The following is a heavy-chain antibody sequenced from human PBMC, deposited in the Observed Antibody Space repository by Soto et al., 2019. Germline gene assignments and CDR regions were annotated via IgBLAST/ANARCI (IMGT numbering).Heavy chain of an antibody. CDR2: ISESSSFM. CDR1: GFIFSSYS. Sequence: ESGGGLVKPGGSLRLSCAASGFIFSSYSMNWVRQAPGKGLEWVSSISESSSFMYYTDSVKGRFTTSRDNAKNSLYLQMNSLRAEATAVYYCARVLDSGNFYFDYWGQGTLVTVSS. J-gene: IGHJ4*02. CDR3: ARVLDSGNFYFDY. D-gene: IGHD1-26*01. V-gene: IGHV3-21*01.